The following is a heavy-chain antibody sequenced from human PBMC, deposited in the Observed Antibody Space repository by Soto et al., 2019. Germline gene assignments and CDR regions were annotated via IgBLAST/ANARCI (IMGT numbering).Heavy chain of an antibody. D-gene: IGHD6-19*01. Sequence: PGGSLSLSCAASGFTFSSYGMHWVRQAPGKGLEWVANIKQDGSEKYYVDSVKGRFTISRDNAKNSLYLQMNSLGAEDTAVYYCARPNGWYGFFDYWGQGTLVTVSS. CDR2: IKQDGSEK. CDR3: ARPNGWYGFFDY. V-gene: IGHV3-7*01. CDR1: GFTFSSYG. J-gene: IGHJ4*02.